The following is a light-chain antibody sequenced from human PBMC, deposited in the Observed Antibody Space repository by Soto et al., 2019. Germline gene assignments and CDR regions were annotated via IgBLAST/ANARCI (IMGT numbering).Light chain of an antibody. CDR3: CSYAASSTLI. CDR1: SSDVGSYNL. CDR2: EGH. Sequence: QSALTQPASVSGSPGQSITISCTGTSSDVGSYNLVSWYQQHPGTAPKLMIFEGHKRPSGVSNRFSGSKSGNTASLTISGLQAEDEADYYCCSYAASSTLIFGGGTKVTVL. J-gene: IGLJ2*01. V-gene: IGLV2-23*01.